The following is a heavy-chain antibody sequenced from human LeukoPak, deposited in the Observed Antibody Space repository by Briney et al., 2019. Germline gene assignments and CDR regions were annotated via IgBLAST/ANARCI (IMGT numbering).Heavy chain of an antibody. CDR2: IWYDGSNK. V-gene: IGHV3-33*06. D-gene: IGHD6-19*01. Sequence: PGGSLRLSCAASGFTFSSYGMHWVRQAPGKGLEWVALIWYDGSNKYYTDSVKGRLTISRDNSKNTLYLQMNSLRAEDTAVYYCAKAAIGVAGSTHWGQGSLVTVSS. CDR1: GFTFSSYG. J-gene: IGHJ4*02. CDR3: AKAAIGVAGSTH.